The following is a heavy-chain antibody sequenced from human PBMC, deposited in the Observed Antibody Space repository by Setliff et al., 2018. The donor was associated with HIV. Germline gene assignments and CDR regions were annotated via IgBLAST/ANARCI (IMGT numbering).Heavy chain of an antibody. CDR2: IRHDGINE. CDR1: GFTFSSYG. J-gene: IGHJ4*02. V-gene: IGHV3-30*02. CDR3: AKTPSSGWYSLYLDY. Sequence: GGSLRLSCAASGFTFSSYGMHWVRQAPGKGLEWVTFIRHDGINEDYRDSVKGRFSVSRDNSKSTVFLQMNSLRVEDTALYYCAKTPSSGWYSLYLDYWGQGTLVTVSS. D-gene: IGHD6-19*01.